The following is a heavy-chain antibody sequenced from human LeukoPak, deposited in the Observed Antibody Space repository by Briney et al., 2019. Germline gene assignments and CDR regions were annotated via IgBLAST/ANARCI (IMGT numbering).Heavy chain of an antibody. CDR3: SRRAWSYPGTSRWFDP. Sequence: SETLSLTCAVYGGSFSGYYWSWIRQPPGTGLEWIGEINHSGSTNNNPTPTSRVTISVYTSKNQFSLNLSPVTAAATAVSVCSRRAWSYPGTSRWFDPWGQGTLVTVSS. D-gene: IGHD1-26*01. J-gene: IGHJ5*02. CDR2: INHSGST. CDR1: GGSFSGYY. V-gene: IGHV4-34*01.